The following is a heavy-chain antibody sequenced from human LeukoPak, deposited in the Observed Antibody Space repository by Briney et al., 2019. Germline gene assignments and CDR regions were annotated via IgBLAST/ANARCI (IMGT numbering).Heavy chain of an antibody. V-gene: IGHV3-23*01. CDR3: AKQLGYCSDGSCYFPY. CDR2: ISNNGGYT. J-gene: IGHJ4*02. CDR1: GFTFSSSA. Sequence: GGSLRLSCAASGFTFSSSAMSWVRQAPGKGLEWVSAISNNGGYTYYADSVQGRFTISRDNSKSTLCLQMNSLRAEDTAVYYCAKQLGYCSDGSCYFPYWGQGTLVPVSS. D-gene: IGHD2-15*01.